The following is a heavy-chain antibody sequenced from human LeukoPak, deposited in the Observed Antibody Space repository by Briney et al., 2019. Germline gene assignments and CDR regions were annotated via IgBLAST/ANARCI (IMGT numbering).Heavy chain of an antibody. V-gene: IGHV5-10-1*01. CDR2: IDPSDSYT. CDR1: GSIFTSYW. D-gene: IGHD3-10*02. CDR3: ARHAKFGELLSMDV. J-gene: IGHJ6*04. Sequence: GAALVISCKGSGSIFTSYWISGGRPLPGKGLEWMGRIDPSDSYTNYSPSFQGHVTISADKSISTAYLRWSSLKASDTAMYYCARHAKFGELLSMDVWGKGTTVTVSS.